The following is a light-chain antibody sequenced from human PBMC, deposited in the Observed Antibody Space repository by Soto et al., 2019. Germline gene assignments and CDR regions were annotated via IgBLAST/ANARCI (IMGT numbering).Light chain of an antibody. CDR3: QQYGNSPIT. CDR2: GTS. J-gene: IGKJ5*01. CDR1: ERIYSAY. Sequence: ELVLPQSPATLSLSRGARSTLSCRASERIYSAYLGWYQQKPGQAPRLLIYGTSSRATGIPDRCSGSGSGTDFTLTISRLEPEDFAVYYCQQYGNSPITFGQGTRLEIK. V-gene: IGKV3-20*01.